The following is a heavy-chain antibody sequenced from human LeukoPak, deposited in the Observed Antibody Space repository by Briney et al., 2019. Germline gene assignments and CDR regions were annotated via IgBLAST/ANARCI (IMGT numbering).Heavy chain of an antibody. J-gene: IGHJ6*02. V-gene: IGHV4-59*12. Sequence: SETLSLTCTVSGGSISSYYWSWIRQPPGKGLEWIGYIYYSGSTNYNPSLKSRVTISVDTSKNQFSLKLSSVTAADTAVYYCTRSGLTGTREYARPDYYYYGMDVWGQGTAVTVSS. CDR1: GGSISSYY. CDR3: TRSGLTGTREYARPDYYYYGMDV. CDR2: IYYSGST. D-gene: IGHD2-2*01.